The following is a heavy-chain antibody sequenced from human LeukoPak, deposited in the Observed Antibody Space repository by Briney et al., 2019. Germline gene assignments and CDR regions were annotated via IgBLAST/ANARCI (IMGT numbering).Heavy chain of an antibody. V-gene: IGHV3-9*01. CDR1: GFTFDDYA. J-gene: IGHJ4*02. CDR3: AKSQVVVVADGHFDY. CDR2: ISWNSGSI. Sequence: PGGSLRPSCAASGFTFDDYAMHWVRQAPGKGLEWVSGISWNSGSIGYADSVKGRFTISRDNAKNSLYLQMNSLRAEDTALYYCAKSQVVVVADGHFDYWGQGTLVTVSS. D-gene: IGHD2-15*01.